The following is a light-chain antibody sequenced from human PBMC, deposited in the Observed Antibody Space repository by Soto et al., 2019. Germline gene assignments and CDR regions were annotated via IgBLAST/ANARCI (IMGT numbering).Light chain of an antibody. CDR3: TSWTTSTTMI. Sequence: ALTQPASVSGSPGQSITLSCTGTSSDIGAYNFVSWYQQHPGKAPKLMLYDVNIRPSGVSNRFSGSKSGNTASLTISGLQAEDEADYYCTSWTTSTTMIFGGGTKVTVL. CDR1: SSDIGAYNF. V-gene: IGLV2-14*03. CDR2: DVN. J-gene: IGLJ2*01.